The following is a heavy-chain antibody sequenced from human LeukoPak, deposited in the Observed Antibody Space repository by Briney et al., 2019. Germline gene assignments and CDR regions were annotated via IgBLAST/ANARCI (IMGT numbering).Heavy chain of an antibody. J-gene: IGHJ4*02. CDR3: ARVFGSHYYDSSGYPDY. CDR1: GFTFSSYV. CDR2: ISSSSSYI. V-gene: IGHV3-21*01. Sequence: GGSLRLSCAASGFTFSSYVMNWVRQAPGKGLEWVSSISSSSSYIYYADSVKGRFTISRDNAKNSLYLQMNSLRAEDTAVYYCARVFGSHYYDSSGYPDYWGQETLVTVSS. D-gene: IGHD3-22*01.